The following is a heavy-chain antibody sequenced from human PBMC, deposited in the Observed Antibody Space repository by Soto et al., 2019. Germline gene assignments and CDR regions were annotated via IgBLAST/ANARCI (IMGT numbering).Heavy chain of an antibody. J-gene: IGHJ5*02. CDR2: FDPEDGET. CDR3: ATDTSTMVRGFFLDYP. Sequence: ASVKVSCKVSGYTLTELSMHLVRQAPGKGLEWMGGFDPEDGETIYAQKFQGRVTMTEDTSTDTAYMELSSLRSEDTAVYYCATDTSTMVRGFFLDYPWGQGTLVTVSS. V-gene: IGHV1-24*01. D-gene: IGHD3-10*01. CDR1: GYTLTELS.